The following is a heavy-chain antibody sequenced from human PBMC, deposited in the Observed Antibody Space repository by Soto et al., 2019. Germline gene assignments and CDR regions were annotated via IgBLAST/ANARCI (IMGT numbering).Heavy chain of an antibody. CDR1: GFTFSSYW. Sequence: EVQLVESGGALVQPGGSLRLSCAASGFTFSSYWMHWVRQAPGMGLVWVSRIYTDGSSLSYADSVKGRFTISRDNAKNTLYLQMNSLRAEDTAVYYCARGTPVNMDVWGKGTTVTVSS. V-gene: IGHV3-74*01. J-gene: IGHJ6*03. CDR2: IYTDGSSL. CDR3: ARGTPVNMDV. D-gene: IGHD2-15*01.